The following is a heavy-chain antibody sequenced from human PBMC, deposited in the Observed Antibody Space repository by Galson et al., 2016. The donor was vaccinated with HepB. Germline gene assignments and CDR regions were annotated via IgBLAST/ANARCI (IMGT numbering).Heavy chain of an antibody. V-gene: IGHV4-59*01. CDR3: ARDGRLGEKGLYDF. CDR2: IYYSEST. J-gene: IGHJ4*02. CDR1: GGSISSYY. Sequence: SETLSLTCTVSGGSISSYYWSWIRQPPGKGLEWIGYIYYSESTNYNPSLKSRVTISVDTSKNQFSLKLSSVTTADTAMYYCARDGRLGEKGLYDFWGQGTLVTVSS. D-gene: IGHD3-10*01.